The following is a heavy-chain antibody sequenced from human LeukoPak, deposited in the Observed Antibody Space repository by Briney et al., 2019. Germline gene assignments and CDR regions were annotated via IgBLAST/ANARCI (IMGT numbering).Heavy chain of an antibody. V-gene: IGHV1-18*04. J-gene: IGHJ3*02. D-gene: IGHD3-10*01. CDR3: ARTVTQGGSPVDAFDI. CDR1: GYTFTGYY. CDR2: ISAYNGNT. Sequence: ASVKVSCKASGYTFTGYYMHWVRQAPGQGLEWMGWISAYNGNTNYAQKLQGRVTMTTDTSTSTAYMELRSLRSDDTAVYYCARTVTQGGSPVDAFDIWGQGTMVTVSS.